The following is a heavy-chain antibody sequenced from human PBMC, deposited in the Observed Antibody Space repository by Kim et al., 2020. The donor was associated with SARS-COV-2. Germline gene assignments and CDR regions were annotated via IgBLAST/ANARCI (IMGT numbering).Heavy chain of an antibody. D-gene: IGHD6-13*01. CDR3: ARGDSSSRVDY. CDR1: GGSFSGYY. Sequence: SETLSLTCAVYGGSFSGYYWSWIRQPPGKGLEWIGEINHSGSTNYNPSLKSRVTISVDTSKNQFSLKLSSVTAADTAVYYCARGDSSSRVDYWGQGTLVTVSS. V-gene: IGHV4-34*01. CDR2: INHSGST. J-gene: IGHJ4*02.